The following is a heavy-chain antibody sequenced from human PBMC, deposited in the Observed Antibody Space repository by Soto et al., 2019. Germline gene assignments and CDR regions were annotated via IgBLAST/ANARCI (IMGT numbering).Heavy chain of an antibody. CDR3: ARARGVLFDGFDP. V-gene: IGHV1-3*01. Sequence: ASVKVSCKASGYTFTSYAMHWVRQAPGQRLEWMGWINAGNGNTKYSQKFQGRVTITRDTSASTAYMELSGLRSEDTAVYYCARARGVLFDGFDPWGQGTLVTVSS. J-gene: IGHJ5*02. D-gene: IGHD3-10*01. CDR2: INAGNGNT. CDR1: GYTFTSYA.